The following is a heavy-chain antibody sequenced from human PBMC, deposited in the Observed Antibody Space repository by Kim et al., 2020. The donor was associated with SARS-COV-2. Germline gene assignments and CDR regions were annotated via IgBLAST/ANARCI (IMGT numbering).Heavy chain of an antibody. D-gene: IGHD3-3*01. Sequence: SETLSLTCTVSGGYISSSYWRWIRQPPGKGLEWIGYIYYSGSTNYNPSLKSRVTISVDTSKNQFSLKLSAVTAADTAVYYCARAHTNDFWSGPSFYYWGQGTLVTLSS. CDR3: ARAHTNDFWSGPSFYY. V-gene: IGHV4-59*01. J-gene: IGHJ4*02. CDR2: IYYSGST. CDR1: GGYISSSY.